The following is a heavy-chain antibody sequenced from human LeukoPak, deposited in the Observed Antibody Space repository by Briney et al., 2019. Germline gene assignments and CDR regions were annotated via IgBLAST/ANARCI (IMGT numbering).Heavy chain of an antibody. CDR2: IYPGDSDT. J-gene: IGHJ5*02. CDR3: ARRTSARHWFDP. Sequence: GESLKISCKGSGYSFTNYWIDWVRQVPGKGLEWMGIIYPGDSDTRYSPSFRGQVTLSVDKSINTAYLQWNSLQASDTAMYYCARRTSARHWFDPWGQGTLVTVSS. CDR1: GYSFTNYW. V-gene: IGHV5-51*01.